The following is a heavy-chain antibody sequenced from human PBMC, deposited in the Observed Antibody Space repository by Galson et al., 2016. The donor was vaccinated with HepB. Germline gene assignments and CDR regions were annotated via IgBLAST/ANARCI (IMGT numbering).Heavy chain of an antibody. D-gene: IGHD4-17*01. CDR1: GYTLNTFG. V-gene: IGHV1-18*01. J-gene: IGHJ3*01. CDR2: ISGYNGKT. CDR3: ARHNGDYDAFDL. Sequence: SVKVSCKASGYTLNTFGISWVRQAPGQGLEWIGRISGYNGKTNYAQTLQGRVTMTKDTSTTTAYMELRSLRSDDTAVYSCARHNGDYDAFDLWGQGTLVTFSS.